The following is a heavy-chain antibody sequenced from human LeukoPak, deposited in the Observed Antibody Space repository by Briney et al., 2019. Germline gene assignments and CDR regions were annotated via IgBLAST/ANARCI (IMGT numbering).Heavy chain of an antibody. D-gene: IGHD6-13*01. CDR2: IYHSGST. CDR1: GGSISSGGYS. CDR3: ARGDQTQLVLYFDY. J-gene: IGHJ4*02. V-gene: IGHV4-30-2*01. Sequence: SETLSLTCAVSGGSISSGGYSWSWIRQPPGKGLEWIGYIYHSGSTYYNPSLKSRVTISVDRSKNQFSLKLSSVTAADTAVYYCARGDQTQLVLYFDYWGQGTLVTVSS.